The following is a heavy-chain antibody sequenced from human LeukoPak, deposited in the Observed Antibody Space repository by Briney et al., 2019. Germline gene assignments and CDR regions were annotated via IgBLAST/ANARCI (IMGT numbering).Heavy chain of an antibody. V-gene: IGHV4-34*01. CDR1: GGSFSGYY. CDR2: INHSGST. J-gene: IGHJ4*02. Sequence: SETLSLTCAVYGGSFSGYYWSWIRQPPGKGLEWIGEINHSGSTNYNPSLKSRVTISVDTSKNQFSPKLSSVTAADTAVYYCARDRLDYDFWSGPLWGQGTLVTVSS. D-gene: IGHD3-3*01. CDR3: ARDRLDYDFWSGPL.